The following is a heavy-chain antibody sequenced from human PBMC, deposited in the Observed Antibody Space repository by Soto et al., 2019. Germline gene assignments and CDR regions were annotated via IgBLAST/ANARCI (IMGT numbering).Heavy chain of an antibody. D-gene: IGHD3-16*02. CDR2: IYPSDPDT. Sequence: GESLKISCKGSGYYFATYWIGWVRQMPGKGLEWMGIIYPSDPDTRYSPSFQGQVTISADKSISTAYLQWSSLKASDTAMYYCARHTVNWYFDLWGRGTLVTVSS. V-gene: IGHV5-51*01. CDR1: GYYFATYW. J-gene: IGHJ2*01. CDR3: ARHTVNWYFDL.